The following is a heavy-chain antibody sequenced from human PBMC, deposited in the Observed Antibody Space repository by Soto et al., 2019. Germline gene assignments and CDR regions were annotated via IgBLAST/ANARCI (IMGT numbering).Heavy chain of an antibody. Sequence: SETLSLICNVSGGSITTYYWSWIRQPPGKGLEWIGYVYYTGDTKYNPSLKSRVSISVDTSKNQFSLKLTSVTAADTAIYYCAGDATSTSPRSGGSRGLDPWGLGILVTVSS. CDR1: GGSITTYY. J-gene: IGHJ5*02. D-gene: IGHD2-15*01. V-gene: IGHV4-59*12. CDR3: AGDATSTSPRSGGSRGLDP. CDR2: VYYTGDT.